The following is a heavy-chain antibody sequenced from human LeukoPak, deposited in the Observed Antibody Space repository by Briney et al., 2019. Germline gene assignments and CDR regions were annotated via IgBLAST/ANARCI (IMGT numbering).Heavy chain of an antibody. CDR1: GGTFNTYA. J-gene: IGHJ6*02. Sequence: SVKVSFKASGGTFNTYAITWVRQAPGQGLEWMGRIIPILDVADYAQQFQGRVTISADRSTSTVYMDLSSLRSEDTATYYCARFPVRGYTYGSVIHHMDVWGQGTTVTASS. CDR2: IIPILDVA. CDR3: ARFPVRGYTYGSVIHHMDV. V-gene: IGHV1-69*04. D-gene: IGHD5-18*01.